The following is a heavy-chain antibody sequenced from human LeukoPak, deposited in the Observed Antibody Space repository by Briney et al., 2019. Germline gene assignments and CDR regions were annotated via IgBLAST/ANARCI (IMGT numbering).Heavy chain of an antibody. D-gene: IGHD3-22*01. CDR2: IYSSGST. J-gene: IGHJ3*02. CDR3: ARSGGPDYFDSSAFAI. V-gene: IGHV4-61*02. CDR1: GGSISSVSYD. Sequence: SQTLSLTCTVSGGSISSVSYDWNWIRQPAGKGLEWIGRIYSSGSTHYNPSLKSRVTISLDTSKNQFSLKLSSVTAADTAVFYCARSGGPDYFDSSAFAIWGQGTMVTVSS.